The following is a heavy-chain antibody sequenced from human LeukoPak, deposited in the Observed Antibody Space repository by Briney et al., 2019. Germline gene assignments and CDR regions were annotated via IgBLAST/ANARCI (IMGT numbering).Heavy chain of an antibody. J-gene: IGHJ4*02. Sequence: GGSLRLSCAASGFTFDDYGMSWVRQAPGKGLEWVSGINWNGGSTGYADSVRGRFTISRDNAKNSLYLQMNSLRAEDTALYYCARGYCSSTSCYFDYWGQGTLVTVSS. D-gene: IGHD2-2*01. V-gene: IGHV3-20*04. CDR3: ARGYCSSTSCYFDY. CDR1: GFTFDDYG. CDR2: INWNGGST.